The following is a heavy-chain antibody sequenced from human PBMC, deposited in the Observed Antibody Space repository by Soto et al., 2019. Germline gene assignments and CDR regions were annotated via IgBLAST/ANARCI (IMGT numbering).Heavy chain of an antibody. CDR3: ASTRGSSTSYYYYGMDV. Sequence: PGESLKISCKGSGYSFTSYWMSWVRQMPGKGLEWMGRIDPSDSYTNYSPSFQGHVTISADKSISTAYLQWSSLKASDTAMYYCASTRGSSTSYYYYGMDVWGQGTTVTVSS. J-gene: IGHJ6*02. V-gene: IGHV5-10-1*01. CDR1: GYSFTSYW. D-gene: IGHD2-2*01. CDR2: IDPSDSYT.